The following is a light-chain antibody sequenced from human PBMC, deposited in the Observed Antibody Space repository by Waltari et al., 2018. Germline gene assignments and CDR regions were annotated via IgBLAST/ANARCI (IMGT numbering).Light chain of an antibody. V-gene: IGLV6-57*01. CDR3: QSYDSSDQVGV. Sequence: RPSSSPTTVIDEDHQRPSEVPDLFSCSIDSSSNATSLTISGRKSEAEADYYCQSYDSSDQVGVFGGGTKLTVL. CDR2: EDH. J-gene: IGLJ3*02.